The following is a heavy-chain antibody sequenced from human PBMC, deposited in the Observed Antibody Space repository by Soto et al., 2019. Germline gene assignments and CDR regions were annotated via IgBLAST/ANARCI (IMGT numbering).Heavy chain of an antibody. J-gene: IGHJ4*02. D-gene: IGHD1-26*01. CDR2: ISGSGGST. CDR1: GFTFSSYA. V-gene: IGHV3-23*01. CDR3: AKVSIVGATHYYFDY. Sequence: SXRLSYAASGFTFSSYAMSWVRQAPGKGLEWVSAISGSGGSTYYADSVKGRFTISRDNSKNTLYLQMNSLRAEDTAVYYCAKVSIVGATHYYFDYWGQGTLVTVSS.